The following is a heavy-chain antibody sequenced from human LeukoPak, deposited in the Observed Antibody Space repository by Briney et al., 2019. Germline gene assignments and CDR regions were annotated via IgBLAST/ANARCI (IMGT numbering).Heavy chain of an antibody. CDR3: ARAFNP. J-gene: IGHJ5*02. Sequence: NPGGSLRLSCATSGFIFSSYSMNWVRQAPGKGLEWVSSTSGNSNYIYYADSVKGRFTISRDNAKNSLYLQMNRLRVEDTAVYYCARAFNPWGQGTLVTVSS. V-gene: IGHV3-21*01. CDR2: TSGNSNYI. CDR1: GFIFSSYS.